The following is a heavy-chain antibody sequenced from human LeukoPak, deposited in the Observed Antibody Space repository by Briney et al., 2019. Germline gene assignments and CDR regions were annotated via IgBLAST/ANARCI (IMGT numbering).Heavy chain of an antibody. Sequence: PSETLSLTCTVSGGSISSYYWSWIRQPAGKGLEWIGRIYTSGSTNYNPSLKSRVTMSVDTSKNQFSLKLSSVTAADTAVYYCARERRGYSSSSGNWFDPWGQGTLVTVSP. CDR3: ARERRGYSSSSGNWFDP. V-gene: IGHV4-4*07. CDR1: GGSISSYY. D-gene: IGHD6-6*01. J-gene: IGHJ5*02. CDR2: IYTSGST.